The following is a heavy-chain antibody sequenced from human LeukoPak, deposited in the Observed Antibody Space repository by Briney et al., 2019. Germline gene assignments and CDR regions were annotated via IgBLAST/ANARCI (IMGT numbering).Heavy chain of an antibody. V-gene: IGHV3-53*01. CDR2: IYSGGST. CDR1: GFTVGSNY. Sequence: PGGSLRLSCAASGFTVGSNYMSWVHQAPGKGLEWVSVIYSGGSTYYADSVKGRFTISRDNSKNTLYLQMNSLRAEDTAVNYCASAVSSSWYWFDPWGQGTLVTVSS. CDR3: ASAVSSSWYWFDP. D-gene: IGHD6-13*01. J-gene: IGHJ5*02.